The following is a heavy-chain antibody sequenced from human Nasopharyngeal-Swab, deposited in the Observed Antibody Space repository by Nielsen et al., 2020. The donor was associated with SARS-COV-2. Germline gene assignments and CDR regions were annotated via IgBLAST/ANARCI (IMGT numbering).Heavy chain of an antibody. CDR1: GYTFTNHH. D-gene: IGHD6-13*01. Sequence: ASVKVSCKASGYTFTNHHIHWVRQAPGQGLEWMGWISAYNGNTNYAQKFQGRVSMTTDTSTNTAYMELRSLRSDDTAVYYCVRDAPLGAAGSMGYYFAMDVWGQGTTVTVSS. CDR3: VRDAPLGAAGSMGYYFAMDV. J-gene: IGHJ6*02. CDR2: ISAYNGNT. V-gene: IGHV1-18*04.